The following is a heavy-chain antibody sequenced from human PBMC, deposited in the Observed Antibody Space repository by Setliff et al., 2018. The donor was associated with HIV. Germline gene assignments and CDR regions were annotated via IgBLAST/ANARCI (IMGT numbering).Heavy chain of an antibody. J-gene: IGHJ4*02. D-gene: IGHD6-6*01. CDR1: GGSFSGYY. V-gene: IGHV4-34*01. Sequence: PSETLSLTCAVYGGSFSGYYWTWIRQSPSGLEWIGETNHRGIANASPSLKSRVTISIDTSKNQFSLRLTSVTSADTALYYCARAQVAAPRPYEYWGQGTLVTVSS. CDR3: ARAQVAAPRPYEY. CDR2: TNHRGIA.